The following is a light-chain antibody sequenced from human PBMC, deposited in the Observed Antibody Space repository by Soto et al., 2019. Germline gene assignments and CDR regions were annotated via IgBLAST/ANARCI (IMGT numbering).Light chain of an antibody. CDR1: LDINRG. Sequence: DIQMTQSPSSVSVSVGARVTITCRASLDINRGLAWYQVRPGKPPKLLIAGAFVLQSGVPSRFSGSGYGTDFALTIDNLQPEDFATYYCQQDDSDPITFGQGTRQEI. V-gene: IGKV1-12*01. CDR3: QQDDSDPIT. CDR2: GAF. J-gene: IGKJ5*01.